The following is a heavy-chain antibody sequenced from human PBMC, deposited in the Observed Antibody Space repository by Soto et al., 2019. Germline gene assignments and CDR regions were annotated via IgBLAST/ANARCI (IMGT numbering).Heavy chain of an antibody. Sequence: ASVKVSCKASGYTFTSYGISWVRQAPGQGLEWMGWISAYNGNTNYAQKLQGRVTMTTDTSTSTAYMELRSLRSDDTAVYYCARDGGPYCSGGSCHSAGWFDPWGQGTLVTSPQ. V-gene: IGHV1-18*04. CDR2: ISAYNGNT. D-gene: IGHD2-15*01. CDR1: GYTFTSYG. CDR3: ARDGGPYCSGGSCHSAGWFDP. J-gene: IGHJ5*02.